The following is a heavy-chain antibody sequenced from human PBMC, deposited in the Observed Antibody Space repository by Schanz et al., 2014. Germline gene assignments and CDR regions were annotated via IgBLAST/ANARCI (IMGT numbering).Heavy chain of an antibody. D-gene: IGHD2-2*02. CDR3: AGTYCSSTSCYTGYYYMDV. CDR2: IIPILGIA. CDR1: GGTFSSYA. V-gene: IGHV1-69*02. Sequence: QVQLVQSGAEVKKPGSPVKVSCKSSGGTFSSYAISWVRQAPGQGLEWMGRIIPILGIANYAQNFQGRVTITADKSTSTSYMELTSLRSDDTAVYYCAGTYCSSTSCYTGYYYMDVWGKGTTVTVSS. J-gene: IGHJ6*03.